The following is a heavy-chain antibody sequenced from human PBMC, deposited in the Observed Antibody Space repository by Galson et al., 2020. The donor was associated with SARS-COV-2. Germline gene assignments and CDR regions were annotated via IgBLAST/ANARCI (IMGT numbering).Heavy chain of an antibody. Sequence: SETLSLTCSVSGGTISSCSYNWGWIRQPPGKGLEWIGSVYFSGSTYYNPSLRSRVTISVDTSKNQFSLNLNSVTAADTAVYYCARVGGANYDILTGYSGYWYFDLWGRGTLVTVSS. V-gene: IGHV4-39*07. CDR2: VYFSGST. CDR1: GGTISSCSYN. J-gene: IGHJ2*01. CDR3: ARVGGANYDILTGYSGYWYFDL. D-gene: IGHD3-9*01.